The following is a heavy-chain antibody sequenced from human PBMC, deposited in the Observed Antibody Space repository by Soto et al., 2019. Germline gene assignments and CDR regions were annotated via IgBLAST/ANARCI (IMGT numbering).Heavy chain of an antibody. Sequence: ASVKVSCKASGYTFTAFYMNWVRQAPGQGLEWMGWVNPNTGLTKYAQKFRDRVAMTRDTSINTAYMELSGLTSDDTAVYYCTTLRLDPWGQGTLVTVSS. CDR3: TTLRLDP. V-gene: IGHV1-2*02. J-gene: IGHJ5*02. CDR1: GYTFTAFY. D-gene: IGHD6-25*01. CDR2: VNPNTGLT.